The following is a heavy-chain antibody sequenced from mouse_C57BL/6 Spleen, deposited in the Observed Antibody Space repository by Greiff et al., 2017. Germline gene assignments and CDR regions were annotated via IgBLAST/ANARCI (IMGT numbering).Heavy chain of an antibody. D-gene: IGHD1-1*01. CDR3: ARGRVYGSSPYYAMDY. J-gene: IGHJ4*01. V-gene: IGHV1-59*01. Sequence: VQLQQPGAELVRPGTSVKLSCKASGYTFTSYWMHWVKQRPGQGLEWIGVIDPSDSYTNYNQKFKGKATLTVDTSSSTAYMQLSSLTSEDSAVYYCARGRVYGSSPYYAMDYWGQGTSVTVSS. CDR1: GYTFTSYW. CDR2: IDPSDSYT.